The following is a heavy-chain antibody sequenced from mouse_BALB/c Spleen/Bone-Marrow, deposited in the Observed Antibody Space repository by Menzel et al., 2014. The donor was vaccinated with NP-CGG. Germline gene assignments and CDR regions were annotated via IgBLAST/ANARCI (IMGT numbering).Heavy chain of an antibody. V-gene: IGHV7-1*02. CDR3: ARAVYGNFDY. J-gene: IGHJ2*01. Sequence: DVMLVESGGGLVQPGGSLRLSCAPSGFTFSDFYMEWVRQPPGKRLEWIAASRNKVNDYTTEYSASVKGRFIVSRDTSQSILYLQMNALRAEDTAIYYCARAVYGNFDYWGQGTTLTVSS. CDR1: GFTFSDFY. D-gene: IGHD2-1*01. CDR2: SRNKVNDYTT.